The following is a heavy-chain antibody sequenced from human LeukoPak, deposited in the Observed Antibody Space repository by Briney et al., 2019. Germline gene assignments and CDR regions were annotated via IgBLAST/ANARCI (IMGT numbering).Heavy chain of an antibody. D-gene: IGHD3-22*01. V-gene: IGHV3-74*01. CDR2: INSDGSST. CDR3: ARDQYYYDSSGYYSSYYFDY. CDR1: GITLSSYW. J-gene: IGHJ4*02. Sequence: PGGSLRLSCAASGITLSSYWMHWVRQAPGKGLVWVSRINSDGSSTSYADSVKGRFTISRDNAKNTLYLQMNSLRAEDTAVYYCARDQYYYDSSGYYSSYYFDYWGQGTLVTVSS.